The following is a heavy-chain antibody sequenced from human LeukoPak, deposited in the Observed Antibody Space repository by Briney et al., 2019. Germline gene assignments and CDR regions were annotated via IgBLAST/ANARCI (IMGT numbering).Heavy chain of an antibody. CDR3: AKVSWESTSQDFDC. CDR1: GFTFSSHA. V-gene: IGHV3-23*02. D-gene: IGHD5/OR15-5a*01. J-gene: IGHJ4*02. Sequence: GGSLRLSCTPSGFTFSSHAMSWVRQAPGKGLEWVSGISGNGAGTYYGDSVKGRFTISRDNSKNTSYLQMNSLRAEDTAVYYCAKVSWESTSQDFDCWGQGTLVTVSS. CDR2: ISGNGAGT.